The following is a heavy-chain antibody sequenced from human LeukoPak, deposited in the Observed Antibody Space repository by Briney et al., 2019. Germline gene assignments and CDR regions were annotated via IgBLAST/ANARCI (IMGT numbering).Heavy chain of an antibody. CDR3: VRDSDSVVVTAPFDY. CDR1: GFNFGDYA. D-gene: IGHD2-15*01. Sequence: PGGSLRLSCTASGFNFGDYAMSWVRQAPGKGRDWESFIRSKTYGGTTEYAASVQGRITISRDDSKRIVYLQMNRLKTEDTALYYCVRDSDSVVVTAPFDYWGQGTLVTVSS. CDR2: IRSKTYGGTT. J-gene: IGHJ4*02. V-gene: IGHV3-49*04.